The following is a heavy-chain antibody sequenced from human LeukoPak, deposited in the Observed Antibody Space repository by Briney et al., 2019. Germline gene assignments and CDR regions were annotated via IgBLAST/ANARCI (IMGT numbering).Heavy chain of an antibody. CDR3: ARRGSWSYYYAMDV. J-gene: IGHJ6*02. V-gene: IGHV4-39*01. CDR2: IYYTSST. CDR1: GGSISSSSYY. Sequence: SETLSLTCTVSGGSISSSSYYWGWIRQPPGKGLEWIGSIYYTSSTYYNPSLKSRVTISVDTSKNQFSLKLTSVTAADTAVYYCARRGSWSYYYAMDVWGQGTTVAVSS. D-gene: IGHD6-13*01.